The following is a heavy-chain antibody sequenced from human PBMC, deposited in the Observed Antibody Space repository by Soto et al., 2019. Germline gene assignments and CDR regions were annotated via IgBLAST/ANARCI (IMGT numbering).Heavy chain of an antibody. J-gene: IGHJ4*02. Sequence: SETLSLTCAIHGGSFSGYIWTWIRQAPGKGLQWIGQINHSGSTNYNPSLKSRVTISVDTSKNQFSLKLTSVTAADTAVYYCARDKITGLFDYWGQGTLVTVSS. D-gene: IGHD2-8*02. V-gene: IGHV4-34*01. CDR1: GGSFSGYI. CDR2: INHSGST. CDR3: ARDKITGLFDY.